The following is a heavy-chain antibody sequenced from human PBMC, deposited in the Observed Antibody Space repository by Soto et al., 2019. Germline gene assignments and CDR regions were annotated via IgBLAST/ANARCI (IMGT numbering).Heavy chain of an antibody. CDR3: ARVHCSGGSCYSSPGGPRGRANWFDP. D-gene: IGHD2-15*01. V-gene: IGHV4-31*11. J-gene: IGHJ5*02. CDR2: IYYSGST. Sequence: PSETRSITCAVSGGSISSGGYYWSWLRQHAGKGLEWIWYIYYSGSTYYNPSLKSRVTISVDTSKNQFSLKLSSVTAADTAVYYCARVHCSGGSCYSSPGGPRGRANWFDPWGQGTLVTVSS. CDR1: GGSISSGGYY.